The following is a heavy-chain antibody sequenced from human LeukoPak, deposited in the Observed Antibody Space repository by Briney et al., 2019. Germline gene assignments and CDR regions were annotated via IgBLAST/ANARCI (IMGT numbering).Heavy chain of an antibody. CDR1: VFTFSTYG. Sequence: GGSLRLSCAASVFTFSTYGMHWVRQAPGKGLEWVAVISYDGSERYYGDSVKGRFTISRDNSKNTLYLQMNSLRAEDTAVYYCARDFCSGGSCYPDAFDIWGQGTMVTVSS. CDR2: ISYDGSER. CDR3: ARDFCSGGSCYPDAFDI. J-gene: IGHJ3*02. D-gene: IGHD2-15*01. V-gene: IGHV3-30*03.